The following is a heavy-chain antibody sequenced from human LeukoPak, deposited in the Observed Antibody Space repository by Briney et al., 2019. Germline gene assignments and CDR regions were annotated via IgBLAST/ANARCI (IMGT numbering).Heavy chain of an antibody. V-gene: IGHV4-34*01. CDR2: INHSGST. D-gene: IGHD5-18*01. J-gene: IGHJ4*02. CDR3: ASYTAGGGGLDY. Sequence: SETLSLTCDVYGGSFSGYYWSWIRQPPGKGLEWIGEINHSGSTNYNPSLKSRVTISVDTSKNQFSLKLSSVTAADTAVYYCASYTAGGGGLDYWGQGTLVTVSS. CDR1: GGSFSGYY.